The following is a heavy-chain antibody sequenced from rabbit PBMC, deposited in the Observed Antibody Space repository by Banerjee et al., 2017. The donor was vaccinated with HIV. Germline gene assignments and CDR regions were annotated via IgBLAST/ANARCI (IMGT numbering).Heavy chain of an antibody. CDR1: GIDFSTYYY. CDR3: ARNVAGSYYSL. D-gene: IGHD4-2*01. CDR2: IYTGSGTT. Sequence: QSLEESGGDLVKPGASLTLTCTASGIDFSTYYYMCWVRQAPGKGLGWIGCIYTGSGTTYYASWAKGRFTISKTSSTTVTLQMTSLTAADTAAYFCARNVAGSYYSLWGPGTLVTVS. J-gene: IGHJ4*01. V-gene: IGHV1S40*01.